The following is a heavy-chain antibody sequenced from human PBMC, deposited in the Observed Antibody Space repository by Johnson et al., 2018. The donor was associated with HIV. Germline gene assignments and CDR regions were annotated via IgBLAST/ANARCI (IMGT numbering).Heavy chain of an antibody. CDR1: GFTFDDYA. V-gene: IGHV3-43D*03. D-gene: IGHD6-19*01. CDR2: ISWDGGST. J-gene: IGHJ3*02. CDR3: AKEEGSSGWFDALDI. Sequence: VQLVESGGVVVQPGGSLRLSCAASGFTFDDYAMHWVRQAPGKGLEWVSLISWDGGSTYYADSVKGRFTISRDNSKNSLYLQMNSLRAEDTALYYCAKEEGSSGWFDALDIWGQGTMVTVSS.